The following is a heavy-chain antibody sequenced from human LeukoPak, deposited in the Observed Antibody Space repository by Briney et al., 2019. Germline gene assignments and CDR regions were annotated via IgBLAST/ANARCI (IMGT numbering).Heavy chain of an antibody. CDR3: ARDGGGSSLYYYYYYMDV. D-gene: IGHD2-15*01. J-gene: IGHJ6*03. CDR1: GYTFTSYD. V-gene: IGHV1-8*01. CDR2: MNPNSGNT. Sequence: ASVKVSCKASGYTFTSYDINWVRQATGQGLEWMGWMNPNSGNTGYAQKFQGRVTMTRNTSISTAYMELSSLRSEDTAVYYCARDGGGSSLYYYYYYMDVWGKGTTVTISS.